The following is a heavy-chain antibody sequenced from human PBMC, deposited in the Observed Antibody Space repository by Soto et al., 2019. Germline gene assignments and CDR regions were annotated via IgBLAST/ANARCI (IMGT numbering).Heavy chain of an antibody. Sequence: QVQLVESGGGVVQPGRSLRLSCAASGFTFSSYGMHWVRQAPGKGLEWVAVISYDGSNKYYADSVKGRFTISRDNSKNTPYLQRNSLRAEDTAVYYCAKEGYYDILTGYVIPPAYWGQGTLVTVSS. D-gene: IGHD3-9*01. CDR1: GFTFSSYG. CDR3: AKEGYYDILTGYVIPPAY. CDR2: ISYDGSNK. J-gene: IGHJ4*02. V-gene: IGHV3-30*18.